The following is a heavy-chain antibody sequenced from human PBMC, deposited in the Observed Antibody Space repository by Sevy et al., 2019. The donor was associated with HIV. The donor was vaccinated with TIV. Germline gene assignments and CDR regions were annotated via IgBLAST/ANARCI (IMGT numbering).Heavy chain of an antibody. CDR2: LRARGGST. CDR3: SKGSRKYYYDSSGDYGD. D-gene: IGHD3-22*01. V-gene: IGHV3-23*01. Sequence: GGSLRLSCVASGFTLSNYAMSWVRQAPGKGLEWVSILRARGGSTYYAKSVKGRVTISRDNSKNTLDLVMNSLGGEDTAVYYCSKGSRKYYYDSSGDYGDWGQGTLVTVSS. J-gene: IGHJ4*01. CDR1: GFTLSNYA.